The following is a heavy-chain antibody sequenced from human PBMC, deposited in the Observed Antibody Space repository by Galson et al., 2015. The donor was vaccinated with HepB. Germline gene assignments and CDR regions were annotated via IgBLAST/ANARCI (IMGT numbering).Heavy chain of an antibody. CDR2: ISGGGGGT. J-gene: IGHJ4*02. Sequence: SLRLSCAASGFTFKNYDMKWVRQAPGKGLEWVASISGGGGGTYYADSVKGRSTIFRDNVKNTLSLHMHSLRAEDTATYYCAKDKSAFTRWGQGTLVTVSS. CDR3: AKDKSAFTR. V-gene: IGHV3-23*01. CDR1: GFTFKNYD. D-gene: IGHD2-15*01.